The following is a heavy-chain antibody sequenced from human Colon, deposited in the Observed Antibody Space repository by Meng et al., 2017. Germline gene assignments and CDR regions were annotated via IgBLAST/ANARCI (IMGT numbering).Heavy chain of an antibody. CDR2: IYSSGST. D-gene: IGHD3-10*01. CDR1: GGSISSYY. Sequence: QVQLQESGPGLVKPSETLSLTCTVSGGSISSYYWTWIRQPAGKGLEWIGRIYSSGSTNYNPSLKSRVTMSVDTSKNQVSLNLTSVTAADTAVYYCARDGSGSRPFDYWGQGTLVTVSS. J-gene: IGHJ4*02. CDR3: ARDGSGSRPFDY. V-gene: IGHV4-4*07.